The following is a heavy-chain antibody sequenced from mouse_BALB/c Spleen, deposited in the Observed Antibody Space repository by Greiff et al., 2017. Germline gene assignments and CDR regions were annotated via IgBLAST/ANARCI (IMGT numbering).Heavy chain of an antibody. CDR2: IYYSGTI. V-gene: IGHV3-5*02. Sequence: DVQLQESGPGLVKPSQTVSLTCTVTGISITTGNYRWSWIRQFPGNKLEWIGYIYYSGTITYNPSLTSRTTITRDTSKNQFFLEMNSLTAEDTATYSCAQDHYYGSSYYWYFDVWGAGTTVTVSS. J-gene: IGHJ1*01. CDR1: GISITTGNYR. D-gene: IGHD1-1*01. CDR3: AQDHYYGSSYYWYFDV.